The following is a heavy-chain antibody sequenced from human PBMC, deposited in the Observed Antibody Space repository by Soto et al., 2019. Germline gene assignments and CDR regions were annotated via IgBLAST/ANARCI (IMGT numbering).Heavy chain of an antibody. CDR2: IKEDGSEK. CDR1: GFPCSNSG. V-gene: IGHV3-7*03. Sequence: VFLRLSCAFSGFPCSNSGMIWVRPAPGKGLEWVANIKEDGSEKDYVDPVKGRFTITRDNAKNSLYLQMNNLRAEDTAVYFCTRKRFGMDVWGQGTTVTVS. J-gene: IGHJ6*02. CDR3: TRKRFGMDV.